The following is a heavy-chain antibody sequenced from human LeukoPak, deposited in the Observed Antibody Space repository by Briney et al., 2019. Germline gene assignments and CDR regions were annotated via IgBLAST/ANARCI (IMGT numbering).Heavy chain of an antibody. CDR2: ISSSGSTI. J-gene: IGHJ6*04. Sequence: GGSLRLSCAASGCTFSSYEMNWVREAPGKGLEWVSYISSSGSTIYYADSVKGRFTISRDNAKNSLYLQMNSLRAEDTAVYYCAELGITMIGGVWGKGTTVTISP. D-gene: IGHD3-10*02. V-gene: IGHV3-48*03. CDR3: AELGITMIGGV. CDR1: GCTFSSYE.